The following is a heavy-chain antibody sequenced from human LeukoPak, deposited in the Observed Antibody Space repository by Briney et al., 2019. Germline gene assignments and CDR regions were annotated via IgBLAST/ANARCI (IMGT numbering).Heavy chain of an antibody. J-gene: IGHJ4*02. V-gene: IGHV3-21*01. CDR3: ARARITIFGVVAYFDY. CDR2: ISSSSSYI. Sequence: GGSLRLSCAASGFTFSSYAMHWVRQAPGKGLEWVSSISSSSSYIYYADSVKGRFTISRDNAKNSLYLQMNSLRAEDTAVYYCARARITIFGVVAYFDYWGQGTLVTVSS. D-gene: IGHD3-3*01. CDR1: GFTFSSYA.